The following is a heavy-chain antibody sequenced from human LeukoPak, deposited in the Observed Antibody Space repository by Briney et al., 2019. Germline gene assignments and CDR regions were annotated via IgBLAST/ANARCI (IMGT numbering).Heavy chain of an antibody. CDR1: GFIFSSYA. V-gene: IGHV3-23*01. Sequence: SGGSLRLSCAASGFIFSSYAMSWVRQAPGKGLEWVATVSGTGVNTYYADSVKGRFTVSRDNSKNTYLQMNNLRVGDTAVYFCAKGGGSGWSDWGQGTLVTVSS. CDR2: VSGTGVNT. CDR3: AKGGGSGWSD. D-gene: IGHD6-19*01. J-gene: IGHJ4*02.